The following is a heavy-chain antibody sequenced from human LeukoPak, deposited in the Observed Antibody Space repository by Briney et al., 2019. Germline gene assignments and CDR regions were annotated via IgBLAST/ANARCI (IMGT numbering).Heavy chain of an antibody. CDR2: INPSAGGT. CDR1: GYTFTSYY. D-gene: IGHD2-2*01. V-gene: IGHV1-46*01. J-gene: IGHJ4*02. Sequence: ASVKISCKASGYTFTSYYIHWVRQAPGQGLEWMGLINPSAGGTSYAQKFQDRVTMTRDMSTTTVYLGLNSLRSEDTAVYYCARGGCSTTSCYHFDSWGQRTLVTVSS. CDR3: ARGGCSTTSCYHFDS.